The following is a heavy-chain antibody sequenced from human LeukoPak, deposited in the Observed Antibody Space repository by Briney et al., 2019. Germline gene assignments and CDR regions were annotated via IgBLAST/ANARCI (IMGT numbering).Heavy chain of an antibody. CDR3: ARHSTDYIMFDY. Sequence: SVKVSCKASGYTFTSYYMHWVRQAPGQGLEWMGGIIPIFGTANYAQKFQGRVTITADESTSTAYMELSSLRSEDTAVYYCARHSTDYIMFDYWGQGTLVTVSS. D-gene: IGHD4-11*01. J-gene: IGHJ4*02. CDR2: IIPIFGTA. V-gene: IGHV1-69*13. CDR1: GYTFTSYY.